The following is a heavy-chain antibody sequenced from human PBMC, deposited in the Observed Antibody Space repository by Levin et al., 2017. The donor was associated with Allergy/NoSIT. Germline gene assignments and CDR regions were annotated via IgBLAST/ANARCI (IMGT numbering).Heavy chain of an antibody. CDR2: IYYSGST. CDR3: ARRSYSDYTPSFDY. J-gene: IGHJ4*02. Sequence: PSQTLSLTCTVSGGSISSGDYYWSWIRQPPGKGLEWIGYIYYSGSTYYNPSLKSRVTISVDTSKNQFSLKLSSVTAADTAVYYCARRSYSDYTPSFDYWGQGTLVTVSS. CDR1: GGSISSGDYY. D-gene: IGHD4-11*01. V-gene: IGHV4-30-4*01.